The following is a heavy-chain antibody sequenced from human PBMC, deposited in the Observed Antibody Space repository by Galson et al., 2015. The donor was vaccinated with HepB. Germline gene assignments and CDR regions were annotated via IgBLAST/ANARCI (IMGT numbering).Heavy chain of an antibody. Sequence: SLRLSCAASGFTFDDYAMHWVRQAPGKGLEWVSGISWNSGSIGYADSVKGRFTISRDNAKTSLYLQMNSLRAEDTALYYCAKGYSDEFDYRGQGTLVTVSS. CDR1: GFTFDDYA. CDR3: AKGYSDEFDY. J-gene: IGHJ4*02. V-gene: IGHV3-9*01. D-gene: IGHD2-15*01. CDR2: ISWNSGSI.